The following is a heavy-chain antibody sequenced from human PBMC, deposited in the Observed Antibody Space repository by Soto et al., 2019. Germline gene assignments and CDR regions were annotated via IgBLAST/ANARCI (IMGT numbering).Heavy chain of an antibody. V-gene: IGHV1-3*01. Sequence: QVQLVQSGAEVKKPGASVKVSCKASGYTFTSYAMHWVRQAPGQRLEWMGWINAGNGNTKYSQTFQGRVTITRDTSASTAYMELSSLRSEDTAVYYCARHGLGAYYYYGMDVWGQGTTVTVSS. D-gene: IGHD1-26*01. J-gene: IGHJ6*02. CDR2: INAGNGNT. CDR1: GYTFTSYA. CDR3: ARHGLGAYYYYGMDV.